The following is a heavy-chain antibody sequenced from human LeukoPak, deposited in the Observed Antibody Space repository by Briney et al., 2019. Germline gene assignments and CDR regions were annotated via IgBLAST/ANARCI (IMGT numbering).Heavy chain of an antibody. V-gene: IGHV3-49*03. CDR1: GFNLGDYA. CDR3: AKDTPSDGDCVHLFDY. D-gene: IGHD2-21*02. CDR2: FRSKARGGTT. J-gene: IGHJ4*02. Sequence: GVPLRLSCTASGFNLGDYAVSWLPQAPGKGVEGVGFFRSKARGGTTEYAASVKGRFTISRDDSKSIAYLQMNSLKTEDTAVYYCAKDTPSDGDCVHLFDYWGQGTLVTVSS.